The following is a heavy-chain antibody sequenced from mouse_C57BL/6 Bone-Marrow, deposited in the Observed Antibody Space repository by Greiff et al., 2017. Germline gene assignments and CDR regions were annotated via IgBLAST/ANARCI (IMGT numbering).Heavy chain of an antibody. J-gene: IGHJ3*01. Sequence: VKLVESGPELVKPGASVKISCKASGYAFSSSWMNWVKQRPGKGLEWIGRIYPGDGDTNYNGKFKGKATLTADKSSSTAYMQLSSLASEDSAVYFCASYGRAWFAYWGQGTLVTVSA. CDR2: IYPGDGDT. D-gene: IGHD1-1*01. CDR3: ASYGRAWFAY. CDR1: GYAFSSSW. V-gene: IGHV1-82*01.